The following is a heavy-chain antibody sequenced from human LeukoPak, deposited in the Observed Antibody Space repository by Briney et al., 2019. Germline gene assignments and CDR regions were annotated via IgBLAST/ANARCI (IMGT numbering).Heavy chain of an antibody. J-gene: IGHJ6*03. V-gene: IGHV4-39*01. Sequence: SETLSLTCTISGGSISSTSYFWGWIRQPPGKGLEWIGTIFYSGTTYYNPSLKSRVTISVDTSKNQFSLKLSSVTAADTAVYYCARVVRPAVTIFGVATRPVYYYMDVWGKGTTVTVSS. CDR2: IFYSGTT. D-gene: IGHD3-3*01. CDR1: GGSISSTSYF. CDR3: ARVVRPAVTIFGVATRPVYYYMDV.